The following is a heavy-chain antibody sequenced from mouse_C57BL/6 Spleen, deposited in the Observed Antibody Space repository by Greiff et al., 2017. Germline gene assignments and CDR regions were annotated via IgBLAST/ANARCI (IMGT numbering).Heavy chain of an antibody. Sequence: EVKLQQSGAELVRPGASVKLSCTASGFNIKDYYMHWVKQRPEQGLEWIGRIDPEDGDTEYAPKFQGKATMTADTSSNTAYLQLSSLTSEDTAVYYCTSYGNYDYYAMDYWGQGTSVTVSS. CDR2: IDPEDGDT. V-gene: IGHV14-1*01. J-gene: IGHJ4*01. CDR1: GFNIKDYY. CDR3: TSYGNYDYYAMDY. D-gene: IGHD2-1*01.